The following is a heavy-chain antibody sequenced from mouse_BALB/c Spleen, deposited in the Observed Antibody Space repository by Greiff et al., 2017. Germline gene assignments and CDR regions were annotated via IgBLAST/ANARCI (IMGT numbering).Heavy chain of an antibody. J-gene: IGHJ4*01. V-gene: IGHV1-7*01. D-gene: IGHD1-1*01. CDR1: GYTFTSYW. CDR2: INPSTGYT. CDR3: ARCDYDYYAMDY. Sequence: VKLQESGAELAKPGASVKMSCKASGYTFTSYWMHWVKQRPGQGLEWIGYINPSTGYTEYNQKFKDKATLTADKSSSTAYMQLSSLTSEDSAVYYCARCDYDYYAMDYWGQGTSVTVSS.